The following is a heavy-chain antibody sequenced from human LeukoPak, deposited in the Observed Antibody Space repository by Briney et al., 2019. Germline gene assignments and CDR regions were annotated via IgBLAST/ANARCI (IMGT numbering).Heavy chain of an antibody. J-gene: IGHJ6*02. Sequence: SETLSLTCAVYGGSFSGYYWSWIRQPPGKGLEWIGEINHSGSTNYNPSLKSRVTISVDTSKNQFSLKLSSVTAADTAVYYCATPSRMGTDDYSNFGLQFYYYYYGMDVWGQGTTVTVSS. CDR3: ATPSRMGTDDYSNFGLQFYYYYYGMDV. D-gene: IGHD4-11*01. CDR2: INHSGST. V-gene: IGHV4-34*01. CDR1: GGSFSGYY.